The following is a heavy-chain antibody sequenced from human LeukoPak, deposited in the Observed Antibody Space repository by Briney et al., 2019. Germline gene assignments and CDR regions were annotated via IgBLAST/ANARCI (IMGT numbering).Heavy chain of an antibody. V-gene: IGHV3-48*01. J-gene: IGHJ4*02. D-gene: IGHD6-19*01. Sequence: GGSLRLSCAASGFTFSSYNMNWVRQAPGKGLEWVSYISGSSTTIYYADSVKGRFTISRDNAKNTLFLQMNSLRGEDTAMYYCARVQGGGYRTADYWGQGTLVTVSS. CDR3: ARVQGGGYRTADY. CDR1: GFTFSSYN. CDR2: ISGSSTTI.